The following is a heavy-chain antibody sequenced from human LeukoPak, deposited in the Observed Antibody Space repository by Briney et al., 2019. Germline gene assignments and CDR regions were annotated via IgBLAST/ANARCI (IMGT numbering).Heavy chain of an antibody. Sequence: ASVKVSCKASGYTFTGYYMHWVRQAPGQGLEWMGWINPNSGGTNYAQKFQGRVTMTRDTSISTAYMELSRLRSDDRAVYYCASIAAAGTEYYYYYYMDVWGKGTTVTVSS. V-gene: IGHV1-2*02. J-gene: IGHJ6*03. CDR2: INPNSGGT. CDR1: GYTFTGYY. CDR3: ASIAAAGTEYYYYYYMDV. D-gene: IGHD6-13*01.